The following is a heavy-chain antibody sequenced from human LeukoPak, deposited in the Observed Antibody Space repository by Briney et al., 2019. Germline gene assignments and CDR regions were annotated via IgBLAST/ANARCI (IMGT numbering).Heavy chain of an antibody. V-gene: IGHV4-38-2*02. D-gene: IGHD4-17*01. J-gene: IGHJ4*02. Sequence: SETLSLTCTVSGYSIRSGFYWAWIRQPPGKGLEWIGNIYPSGNTYYTPSLKSRVTISLDTSKNQFSLKLSSVTAADTAVYYCARTQGRYYFDYWGQGTLVTVSS. CDR2: IYPSGNT. CDR1: GYSIRSGFY. CDR3: ARTQGRYYFDY.